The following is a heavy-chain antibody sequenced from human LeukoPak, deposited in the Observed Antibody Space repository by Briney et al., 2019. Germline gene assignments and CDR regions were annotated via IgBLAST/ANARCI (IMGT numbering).Heavy chain of an antibody. CDR1: GGSFSGYY. CDR2: INHSGST. D-gene: IGHD3-16*01. CDR3: ARGGELGPFDY. V-gene: IGHV4-34*01. Sequence: SETLSFTCAVYGGSFSGYYWSWIRQPPGKGLEWIGEINHSGSTNYNPSLKSRVTISVDTSKNQFSLKLSSVTAADTAVYYCARGGELGPFDYWGQGTLVTVSS. J-gene: IGHJ4*02.